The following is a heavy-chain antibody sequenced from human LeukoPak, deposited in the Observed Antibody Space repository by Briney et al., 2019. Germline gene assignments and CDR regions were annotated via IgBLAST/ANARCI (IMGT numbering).Heavy chain of an antibody. CDR3: AREGSGWYFRQFDY. J-gene: IGHJ4*02. V-gene: IGHV3-74*01. Sequence: GGSLRLSCAASGFTFSSYWMHWVRQAPGKGLVWVSRINSDGSSTSYADSVKGRFTISRGNAKNTLYLQMNSLRAEDTAVYYCAREGSGWYFRQFDYWGQGTLVTVSS. D-gene: IGHD6-13*01. CDR2: INSDGSST. CDR1: GFTFSSYW.